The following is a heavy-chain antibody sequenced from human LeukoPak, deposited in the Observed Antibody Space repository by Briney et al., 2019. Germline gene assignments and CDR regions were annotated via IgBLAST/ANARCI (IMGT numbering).Heavy chain of an antibody. CDR3: ARSLGHYYDFWSGYYYPD. CDR1: GGSISSYY. J-gene: IGHJ4*02. CDR2: IYYSGST. V-gene: IGHV4-59*08. D-gene: IGHD3-3*01. Sequence: PSETPSLTCTVSGGSISSYYWSWIRQPPGKGLEWIGYIYYSGSTNYNPSLKSRVTISADTSKNQFSLKLSSVTAADTAVYYCARSLGHYYDFWSGYYYPDWGQGTLVTVSS.